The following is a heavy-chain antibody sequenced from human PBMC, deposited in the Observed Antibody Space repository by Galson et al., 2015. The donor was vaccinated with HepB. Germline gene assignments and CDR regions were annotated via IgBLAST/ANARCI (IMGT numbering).Heavy chain of an antibody. CDR1: GGSISSSSYY. D-gene: IGHD6-19*01. CDR3: ARRVDSSGWYDWFDP. Sequence: ETLSLTCTVSGGSISSSSYYWGWIRQPPGKGLEWIGSIYYSGSTYYNPSLKSRVTISVDTSKNQFSLKLSSVTAADTAVYYCARRVDSSGWYDWFDPWGQGTLVTVSS. J-gene: IGHJ5*02. V-gene: IGHV4-39*01. CDR2: IYYSGST.